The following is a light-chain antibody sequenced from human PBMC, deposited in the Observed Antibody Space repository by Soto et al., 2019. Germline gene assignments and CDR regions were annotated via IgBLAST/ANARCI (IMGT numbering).Light chain of an antibody. CDR1: ESVGSN. J-gene: IGKJ1*01. Sequence: EIVLTQSLATLSLSPGERATLSCRASESVGSNVAWYQQKVGQAPRLLIFGASTRATGVPARFSGTGSATEFTLTISSLQSEDFAVYYCQQYDNWPPWTFGQGTKVEIK. CDR2: GAS. CDR3: QQYDNWPPWT. V-gene: IGKV3-15*01.